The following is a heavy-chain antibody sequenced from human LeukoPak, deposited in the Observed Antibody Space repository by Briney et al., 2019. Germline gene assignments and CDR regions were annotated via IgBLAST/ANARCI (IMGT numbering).Heavy chain of an antibody. D-gene: IGHD6-13*01. CDR2: ISCSGSSI. CDR1: GFTFSSYE. J-gene: IGHJ4*02. Sequence: GGSLSLSCAASGFTFSSYEMNWVRQAPGKGLEGVSCISCSGSSIYYADSVKGRFTISRDNAKNSLYLQMNSLRAEDTAVYYCARGDPGIATTGPPFDYWGQGTLVTVSS. CDR3: ARGDPGIATTGPPFDY. V-gene: IGHV3-48*03.